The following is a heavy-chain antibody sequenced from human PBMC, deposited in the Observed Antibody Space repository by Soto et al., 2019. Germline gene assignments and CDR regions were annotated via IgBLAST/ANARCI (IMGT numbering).Heavy chain of an antibody. V-gene: IGHV3-7*05. J-gene: IGHJ4*02. CDR3: AREGGWLRWEKYYFDS. CDR1: GFIFRSYW. D-gene: IGHD5-12*01. CDR2: IKQDGSEK. Sequence: GGSLRLSCAASGFIFRSYWMSWVRQAPGKGLEWVANIKQDGSEKYYMDSVRGRFTISRDNAKSSLYLQMSTLRDDDTAVYYCAREGGWLRWEKYYFDSWGQGS.